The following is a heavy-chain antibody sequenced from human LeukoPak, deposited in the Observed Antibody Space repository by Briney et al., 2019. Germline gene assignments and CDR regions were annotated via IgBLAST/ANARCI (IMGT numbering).Heavy chain of an antibody. CDR1: GYSFTSYW. CDR2: IYPGDSDT. CDR3: ARGGYYYDSSGYYYDWYLDL. J-gene: IGHJ2*01. V-gene: IGHV5-51*01. D-gene: IGHD3-22*01. Sequence: GESLKISCKGSGYSFTSYWIGWVRQMPGKGLEWMGIIYPGDSDTTYSPSFQGQVTISADKSISTAYLQWSSLKASDTAMYYCARGGYYYDSSGYYYDWYLDLWGRGTLVTVSS.